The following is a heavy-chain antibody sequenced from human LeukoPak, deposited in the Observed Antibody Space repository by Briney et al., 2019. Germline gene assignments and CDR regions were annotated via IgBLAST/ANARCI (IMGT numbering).Heavy chain of an antibody. Sequence: GGSLRLSCAASGFTFSSYAMHWVRQAPSKGLEWVAVISYDGSNKYYADSVKGRFTISRDNSKNTLYLQMNSLRAEDTAVYYCAKSGCTNGVCYLDYWGQGTLVTVSS. CDR3: AKSGCTNGVCYLDY. J-gene: IGHJ4*02. D-gene: IGHD2-8*01. CDR1: GFTFSSYA. V-gene: IGHV3-30-3*02. CDR2: ISYDGSNK.